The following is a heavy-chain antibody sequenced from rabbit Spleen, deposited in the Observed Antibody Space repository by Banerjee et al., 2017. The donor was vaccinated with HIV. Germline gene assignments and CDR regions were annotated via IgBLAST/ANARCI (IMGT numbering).Heavy chain of an antibody. CDR2: IEAGSSGFT. V-gene: IGHV1S45*01. Sequence: QEQLVESGGGLVQPEGSLTLTCTASGFSFSVSSYMCWVRQAPGKGLEWIACIEAGSSGFTYFANWAKGRFTISMTSSTTVTLQMTSLTAADTATYFCASAYSDIYFNLWGPGTLVTVS. D-gene: IGHD6-1*01. CDR1: GFSFSVSSY. J-gene: IGHJ4*01. CDR3: ASAYSDIYFNL.